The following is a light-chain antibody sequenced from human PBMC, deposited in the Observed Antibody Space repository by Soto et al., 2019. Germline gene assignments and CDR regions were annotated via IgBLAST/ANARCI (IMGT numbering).Light chain of an antibody. Sequence: DIQMTQSPSSLSASVGDRVTITCRASQSISNYVNWYQQKPGKAPTLLIYAASTLHSGVPARFSGRGSGTDFTLTISSLQLEDFATYYCQQSYSTAWTFGQGTKVEIK. CDR1: QSISNY. V-gene: IGKV1-39*01. CDR2: AAS. J-gene: IGKJ1*01. CDR3: QQSYSTAWT.